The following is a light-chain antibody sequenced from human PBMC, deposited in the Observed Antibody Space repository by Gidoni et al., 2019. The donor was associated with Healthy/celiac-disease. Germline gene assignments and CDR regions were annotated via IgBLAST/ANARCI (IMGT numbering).Light chain of an antibody. CDR1: KLGDKY. Sequence: SYALTQPPSVSVSPGQTASITCSGDKLGDKYACWYQQKPGQSPVLVIYQDSKRPSGIPERFSGSNSGNTATLTISGTQAMDEADYYCQAWDSIWVFGGGTKLTVL. CDR2: QDS. J-gene: IGLJ3*02. V-gene: IGLV3-1*01. CDR3: QAWDSIWV.